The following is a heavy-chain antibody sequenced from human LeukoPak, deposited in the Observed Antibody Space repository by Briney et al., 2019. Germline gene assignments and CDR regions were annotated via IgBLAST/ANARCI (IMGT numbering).Heavy chain of an antibody. CDR2: IIPIFGIA. J-gene: IGHJ4*02. Sequence: ASVTVSCKASGGTFSSYAISWVRQAPGQGLDGMGRIIPIFGIANYVQKFQGRVTINVDKSTKTAYMELSSLRSEDTAVYYCARGTGGRFDYWGQGTLVTVSS. D-gene: IGHD2-8*02. CDR1: GGTFSSYA. V-gene: IGHV1-69*04. CDR3: ARGTGGRFDY.